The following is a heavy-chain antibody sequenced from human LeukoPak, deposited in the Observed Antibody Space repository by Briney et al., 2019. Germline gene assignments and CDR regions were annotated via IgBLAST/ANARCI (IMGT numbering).Heavy chain of an antibody. CDR2: IYYSGST. CDR1: GGSISSSSYY. J-gene: IGHJ4*02. CDR3: ARLRRGVSIDY. V-gene: IGHV4-39*01. Sequence: PSETLSLTCTVSGGSISSSSYYWGWIRQPPGKGLEWIGSIYYSGSTYYNPSLKGRVTISVDTPKNQFSLKLSSVTAADTAVYYCARLRRGVSIDYWGQGTLVTVSS.